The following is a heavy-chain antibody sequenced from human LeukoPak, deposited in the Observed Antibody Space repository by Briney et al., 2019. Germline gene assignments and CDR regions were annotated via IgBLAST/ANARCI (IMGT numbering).Heavy chain of an antibody. CDR1: GFTFSSYS. V-gene: IGHV3-48*01. D-gene: IGHD6-19*01. CDR2: VSSSSSTI. J-gene: IGHJ6*03. Sequence: GGSLRLSCAASGFTFSSYSMNWVRQAPGKGLEWVSYVSSSSSTIYYADSVKGRFTISRDNAKNSLYLQMNSLRAEDTAEYYCARDLGSSGSYYYYYMDVWGKGTTVTVSS. CDR3: ARDLGSSGSYYYYYMDV.